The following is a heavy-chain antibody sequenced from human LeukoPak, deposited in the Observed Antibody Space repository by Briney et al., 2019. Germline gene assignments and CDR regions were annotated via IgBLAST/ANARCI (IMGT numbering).Heavy chain of an antibody. CDR2: ISGDGSVT. V-gene: IGHV3-74*01. D-gene: IGHD6-6*01. J-gene: IGHJ4*01. CDR3: ARYSSSSGGASYYLDY. CDR1: GFTLRNYW. Sequence: GGSLRLSRAASGFTLRNYWMHWVRQVPGKRLVWVSRISGDGSVTNYADSVKGRFTISRDNAKNTLFLQINSLRAEDTAVYYCARYSSSSGGASYYLDYWGHGTLVTVSS.